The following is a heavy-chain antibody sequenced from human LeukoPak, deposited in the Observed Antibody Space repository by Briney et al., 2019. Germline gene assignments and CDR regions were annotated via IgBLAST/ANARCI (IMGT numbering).Heavy chain of an antibody. V-gene: IGHV1-69*04. J-gene: IGHJ3*02. D-gene: IGHD6-6*01. Sequence: ASVKVSCKASGGTFSSYAISWVRQAPGQGLEWMGRIIPILGIANYAQKFQGRVTITADKSISTAYLQWSSLKASDTAMYYCARPSSSGAFDIWGQGTMVTVSS. CDR2: IIPILGIA. CDR3: ARPSSSGAFDI. CDR1: GGTFSSYA.